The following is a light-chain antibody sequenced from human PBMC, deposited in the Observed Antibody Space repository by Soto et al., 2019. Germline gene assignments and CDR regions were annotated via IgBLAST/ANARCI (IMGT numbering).Light chain of an antibody. J-gene: IGKJ2*01. CDR1: QSLLHTDGRTY. CDR3: MQSIQVSYT. V-gene: IGKV2D-29*01. Sequence: VLTQSPLSLSVAPGQPASISCKSSQSLLHTDGRTYFYWFLQRPGQPPQLLISDVSKRFPGAPDRFSGSGSRTDFTLKISRVEADDVGTYYCMQSIQVSYTFGQGTKLEIQ. CDR2: DVS.